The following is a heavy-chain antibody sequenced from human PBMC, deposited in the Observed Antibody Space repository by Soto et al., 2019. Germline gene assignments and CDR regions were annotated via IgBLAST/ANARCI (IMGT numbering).Heavy chain of an antibody. V-gene: IGHV5-51*01. J-gene: IGHJ3*02. CDR2: IYPGDSDT. Sequence: PGESLKISCKGSGYSFTSYWIGWVRQMPGKGLEWMGIIYPGDSDTRYSPSFQGHVTSSADTSISTAYQQRSMLRADTTANYFFPRQGTRIAVAGSHRDAFDIWGQGTMFTVSS. D-gene: IGHD6-19*01. CDR1: GYSFTSYW. CDR3: PRQGTRIAVAGSHRDAFDI.